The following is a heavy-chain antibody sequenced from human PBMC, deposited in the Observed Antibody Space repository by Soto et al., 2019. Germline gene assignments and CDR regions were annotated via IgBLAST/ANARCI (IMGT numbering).Heavy chain of an antibody. Sequence: ASVKVSCKASGYTFTGYAMHWVRQAPGQRLEWMGWINAGNGNTKYSQKFQGRVTITRDTSASAAYMELSSLSSEDAAVYYCARAVAVAADFDYWGQGTLVTVSS. CDR2: INAGNGNT. J-gene: IGHJ4*02. D-gene: IGHD6-19*01. CDR3: ARAVAVAADFDY. CDR1: GYTFTGYA. V-gene: IGHV1-3*01.